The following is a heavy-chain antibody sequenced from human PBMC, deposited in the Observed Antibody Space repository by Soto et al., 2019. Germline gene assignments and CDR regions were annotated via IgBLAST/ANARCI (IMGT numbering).Heavy chain of an antibody. CDR1: GYTFTSYY. CDR2: INPGGGST. CDR3: ASPFEYSSSRYYGMDV. V-gene: IGHV1-46*01. J-gene: IGHJ6*02. Sequence: GXAVKFSCRASGYTFTSYYMHWVRQAPGQGLEWMGLINPGGGSTSYAQKFQGRVTMTRDTSTSTVYMEVSSLRSEDTAVYYCASPFEYSSSRYYGMDVWGQGTTVTV. D-gene: IGHD6-6*01.